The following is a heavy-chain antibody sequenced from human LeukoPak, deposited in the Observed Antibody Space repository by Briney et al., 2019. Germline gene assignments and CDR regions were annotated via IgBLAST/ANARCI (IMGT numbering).Heavy chain of an antibody. CDR3: AREILAPGKTHDY. J-gene: IGHJ4*02. CDR2: ISSSSSTI. V-gene: IGHV3-48*04. CDR1: GFTFSSYS. Sequence: TGGSLRLSCAASGFTFSSYSMNWVRQAPGKGLEWVSYISSSSSTIYYADSVKGRFTISRDNAKNTLFLQINSLRAEDTAVYYCAREILAPGKTHDYWGQGTLVTVSS.